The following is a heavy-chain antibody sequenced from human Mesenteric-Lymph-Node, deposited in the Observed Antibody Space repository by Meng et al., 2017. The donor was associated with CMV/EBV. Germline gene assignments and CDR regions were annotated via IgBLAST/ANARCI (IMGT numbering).Heavy chain of an antibody. CDR1: GFTFNEFH. Sequence: GGSLRLSCAASGFTFNEFHMNWVRQAPGKGLEWVSSISSTGSYIYQADSVKGRFTISRDNAKNSLYLQMNSLRAEDTAVYYCARAKREGSTSCYDYRGQGTLVTVSS. V-gene: IGHV3-21*01. D-gene: IGHD2-2*01. CDR3: ARAKREGSTSCYDY. J-gene: IGHJ4*02. CDR2: ISSTGSYI.